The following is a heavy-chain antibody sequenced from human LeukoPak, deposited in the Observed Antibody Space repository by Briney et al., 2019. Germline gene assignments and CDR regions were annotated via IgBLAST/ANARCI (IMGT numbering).Heavy chain of an antibody. CDR1: GLTFSSYS. CDR2: ISSSSSTI. V-gene: IGHV3-48*01. D-gene: IGHD7-27*01. CDR3: ARDGDHAFDI. Sequence: GGSLRLSCAASGLTFSSYSMNWVRQAPGKGLEWVSYISSSSSTIYYADSVKGRFTISRDNTKNSLYLQMNSLRAEDTAVYYCARDGDHAFDIWGQGTMVTVSS. J-gene: IGHJ3*02.